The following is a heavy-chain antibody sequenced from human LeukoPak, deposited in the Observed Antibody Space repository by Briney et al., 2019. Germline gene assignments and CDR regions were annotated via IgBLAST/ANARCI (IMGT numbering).Heavy chain of an antibody. CDR3: ARSVRRAKRLGYCSGGSCYDFDY. Sequence: SVKVSCKASGGTFSSYAISWVRQAPGQGLEWMGGIIPIFGTANYAQKFQGRVTITADESTSTAYMELSSLRSEDTAVYYCARSVRRAKRLGYCSGGSCYDFDYWGQGTLVTVSS. CDR2: IIPIFGTA. V-gene: IGHV1-69*13. D-gene: IGHD2-15*01. J-gene: IGHJ4*02. CDR1: GGTFSSYA.